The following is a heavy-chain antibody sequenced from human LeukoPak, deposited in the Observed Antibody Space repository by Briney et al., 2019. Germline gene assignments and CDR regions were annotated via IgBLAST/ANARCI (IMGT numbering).Heavy chain of an antibody. CDR2: IFYRGST. CDR1: GGSMSSYY. Sequence: PSETLSLTCDVSGGSMSSYYWSWIRQPPGKGLEWIGYIFYRGSTNYNPSLKSRVTISVDTSKNQFSLKLSSVTAADTAVYYCATEVAGSSGWFDPWGQGTLVTVSS. J-gene: IGHJ5*02. V-gene: IGHV4-59*01. D-gene: IGHD1-26*01. CDR3: ATEVAGSSGWFDP.